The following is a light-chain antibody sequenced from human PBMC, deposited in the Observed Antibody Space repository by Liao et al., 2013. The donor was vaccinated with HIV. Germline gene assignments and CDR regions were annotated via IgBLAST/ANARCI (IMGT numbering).Light chain of an antibody. CDR1: NLGDKY. J-gene: IGLJ2*01. V-gene: IGLV3-1*01. CDR3: QVWDGDFAV. Sequence: SYELTQSPSVSVSPGQTATITCSGDNLGDKYANWYQQKPGQSPLLVMSQDSQRPSGIPERFSGSNSGNTATLTITRVEAGDEADYYCQVWDGDFAVFGGGTKLTVL. CDR2: QDS.